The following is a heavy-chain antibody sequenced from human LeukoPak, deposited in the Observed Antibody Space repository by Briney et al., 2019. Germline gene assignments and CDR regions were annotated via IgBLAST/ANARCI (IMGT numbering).Heavy chain of an antibody. J-gene: IGHJ6*03. D-gene: IGHD2-15*01. Sequence: PGRSLRLSCAASGFTFSSYAMHWVRQAPGKGLEWVAVISYDGSNKYYADSVKGRFTVSRDNSKNTLYLQMNSLRAEDTAVYYCARSWGGYCSGGSCFHMDVWGKGTTVTVSS. CDR3: ARSWGGYCSGGSCFHMDV. CDR1: GFTFSSYA. CDR2: ISYDGSNK. V-gene: IGHV3-30*04.